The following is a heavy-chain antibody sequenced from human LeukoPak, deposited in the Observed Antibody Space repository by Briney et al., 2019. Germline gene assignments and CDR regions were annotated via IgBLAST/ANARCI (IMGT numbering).Heavy chain of an antibody. V-gene: IGHV1-18*04. D-gene: IGHD2-2*01. Sequence: ASVKVSCTASGYTFTGYGISWVRQAPGQGLEWMGWISAYNGNTNYAQKLQGRVTMTTDTSTSTAYMELRSLRSDDTAVYYCARGSPYCSSTSCYVGDYWGQGTLVTVSS. CDR3: ARGSPYCSSTSCYVGDY. CDR2: ISAYNGNT. CDR1: GYTFTGYG. J-gene: IGHJ4*02.